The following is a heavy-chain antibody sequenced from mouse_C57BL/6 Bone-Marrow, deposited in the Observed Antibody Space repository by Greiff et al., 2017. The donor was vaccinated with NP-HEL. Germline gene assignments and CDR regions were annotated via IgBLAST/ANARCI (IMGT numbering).Heavy chain of an antibody. Sequence: EVKLMESGGDLVKPGGSLRLSCVASGFTFSSYGMSWVRQTPDKRLEWVATISSGGSYTYYPDSVKGRFTISRDNAKNTLYLQMSSLKSEDTAMYYCASRHYYYAMDYWGQGTSVTVSS. CDR1: GFTFSSYG. CDR3: ASRHYYYAMDY. J-gene: IGHJ4*01. V-gene: IGHV5-6*02. CDR2: ISSGGSYT.